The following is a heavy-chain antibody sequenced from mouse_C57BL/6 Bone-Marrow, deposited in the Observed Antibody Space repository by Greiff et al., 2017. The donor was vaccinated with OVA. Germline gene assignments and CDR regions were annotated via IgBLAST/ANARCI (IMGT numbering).Heavy chain of an antibody. V-gene: IGHV2-2*01. J-gene: IGHJ2*01. CDR1: GFSLTSYG. D-gene: IGHD4-1*01. Sequence: QVQLKESGPGLVQPSQSLSITCTVSGFSLTSYGVHWVRQSPGKGLEWLGVIWSGGSTDYNAAFISRLSISKDNSKSQVFFKMNSLQADDTAIYYCAREGAYWGYFDYWGQGTTLTVSS. CDR3: AREGAYWGYFDY. CDR2: IWSGGST.